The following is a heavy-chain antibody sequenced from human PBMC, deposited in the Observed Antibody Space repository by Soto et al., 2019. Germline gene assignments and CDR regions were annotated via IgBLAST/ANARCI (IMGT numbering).Heavy chain of an antibody. CDR2: IIPIFGTA. J-gene: IGHJ6*02. CDR1: GGPFSTYA. Sequence: QVQLVQSGAEVKKPGSSGKVSCKASGGPFSTYAISWVRQAPGQGLDWRGGIIPIFGTANYAQKFQGRVTITADESTSTAYMELSSLRSEDTAVYYCARKGYDFWSGHYYYGMDVWGQGTTVTVSS. CDR3: ARKGYDFWSGHYYYGMDV. D-gene: IGHD3-3*01. V-gene: IGHV1-69*01.